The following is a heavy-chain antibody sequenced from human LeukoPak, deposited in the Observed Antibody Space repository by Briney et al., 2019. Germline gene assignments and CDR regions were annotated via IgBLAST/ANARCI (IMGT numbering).Heavy chain of an antibody. CDR1: GFTVSSNY. CDR3: ARVGRYCSSTSCYYYYYMDV. J-gene: IGHJ6*03. Sequence: GGSLRVSCAASGFTVSSNYMTWVRQAPGKGLEWVSVIYSGGSTYYADSVKGRFTISRDNSKNTLYLQMNSLRAEDTAVYYCARVGRYCSSTSCYYYYYMDVWGKGTTVTVSS. V-gene: IGHV3-66*02. CDR2: IYSGGST. D-gene: IGHD2-2*01.